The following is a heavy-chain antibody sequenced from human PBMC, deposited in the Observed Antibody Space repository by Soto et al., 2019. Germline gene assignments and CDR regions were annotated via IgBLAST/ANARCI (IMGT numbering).Heavy chain of an antibody. CDR3: ARETRAKGVIVLLDAFDI. J-gene: IGHJ3*02. CDR2: IYYSGST. V-gene: IGHV4-59*01. CDR1: GGSISSYY. D-gene: IGHD3-16*02. Sequence: SETLSLTCTVSGGSISSYYWSWIRQPPGKGLEWIGYIYYSGSTNYNPSLKSRVTISVDTSKNQFSLKLSSVTAADTAVYYCARETRAKGVIVLLDAFDIWGQGTMVT.